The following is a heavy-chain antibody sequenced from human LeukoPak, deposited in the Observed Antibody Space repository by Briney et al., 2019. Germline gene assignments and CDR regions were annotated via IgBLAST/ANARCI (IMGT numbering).Heavy chain of an antibody. CDR1: GFTLSSYA. Sequence: GGSLRLSCSASGFTLSSYAMHWVRPAPGKGLAYVSAISSNGGSTYYADSVKGRFTICRDNSKNTLYLQMSSLRAEDTAVYYCGKDRRDSSGWSPFYCFVYWGEGTLVTVSS. J-gene: IGHJ4*02. V-gene: IGHV3-64D*06. CDR3: GKDRRDSSGWSPFYCFVY. CDR2: ISSNGGST. D-gene: IGHD6-19*01.